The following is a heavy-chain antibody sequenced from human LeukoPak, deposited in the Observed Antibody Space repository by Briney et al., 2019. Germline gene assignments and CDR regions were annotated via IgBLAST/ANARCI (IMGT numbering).Heavy chain of an antibody. CDR1: GYTFTGYY. D-gene: IGHD2-2*01. Sequence: GASVKVSCKASGYTFTGYYMHWVRQAPGQGLEWMVWINPNSGGTNYAQKFQGRVTMTRDTSISTAYMELSRLRSDDTAVYYCARDSPYQLLGSLDYWGQGTLVTVSS. V-gene: IGHV1-2*02. CDR3: ARDSPYQLLGSLDY. J-gene: IGHJ4*02. CDR2: INPNSGGT.